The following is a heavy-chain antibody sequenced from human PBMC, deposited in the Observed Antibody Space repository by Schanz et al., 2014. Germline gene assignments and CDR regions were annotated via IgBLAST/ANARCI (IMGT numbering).Heavy chain of an antibody. J-gene: IGHJ4*02. V-gene: IGHV3-23*01. Sequence: VQLLESGGGLIQPGGSLRLSCAASGFTFSTHAMSWVRQAPGKGLEWVSSISGDHRNTFYADSVKGRFTISRDNSKNTLYLQMNSLRPEDTAVYYCAKYRGYYRVSGSYRELEYWGQGTLVTVSS. CDR2: ISGDHRNT. CDR1: GFTFSTHA. D-gene: IGHD3-10*01. CDR3: AKYRGYYRVSGSYRELEY.